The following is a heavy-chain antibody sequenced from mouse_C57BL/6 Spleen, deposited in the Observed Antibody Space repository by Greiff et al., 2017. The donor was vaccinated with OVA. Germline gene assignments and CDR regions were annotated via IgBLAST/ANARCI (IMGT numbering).Heavy chain of an antibody. Sequence: EVKLVESGGGLVKPGGSLKLSCAASGFTFSDYGMHWVRQAPEKGLEWVAYISSGSSTIYYADTVKGRFTISRDNAKNTLFLQMTSLRSEDTAMYYCARPGLMTPYCFDYWGQGTTLTVSS. CDR3: ARPGLMTPYCFDY. D-gene: IGHD2-2*01. V-gene: IGHV5-17*01. CDR1: GFTFSDYG. CDR2: ISSGSSTI. J-gene: IGHJ2*01.